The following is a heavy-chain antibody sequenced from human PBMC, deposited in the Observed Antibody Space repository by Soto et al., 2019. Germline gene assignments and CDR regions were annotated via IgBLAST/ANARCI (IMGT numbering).Heavy chain of an antibody. V-gene: IGHV4-59*01. CDR1: GGSISRYY. Sequence: SETLSLTCTVSGGSISRYYWSWLRQPPGKGLEWIGHIYYSGSTNYNPSLKSRVTISVDTSKNQFSLKLSSVTAADTAVYYCARTQYYYDSSGYYYPGFFDYWGQGTLVTVSS. J-gene: IGHJ4*02. CDR2: IYYSGST. CDR3: ARTQYYYDSSGYYYPGFFDY. D-gene: IGHD3-22*01.